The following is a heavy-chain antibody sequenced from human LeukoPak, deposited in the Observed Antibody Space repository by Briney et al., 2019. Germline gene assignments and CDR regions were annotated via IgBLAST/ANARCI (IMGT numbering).Heavy chain of an antibody. J-gene: IGHJ4*02. CDR1: GFTFSSYG. V-gene: IGHV3-30*18. CDR3: AKDVISGGSAVVTSNYFDY. Sequence: GGSLRLSCAASGFTFSSYGMHWVRQAPGKGLEWVAVISYDGSNKYYADSVKGRFTISRDNSKNTLYLQMNSLRAEDTAVYYCAKDVISGGSAVVTSNYFDYWGQGTLVTVSS. CDR2: ISYDGSNK. D-gene: IGHD2-15*01.